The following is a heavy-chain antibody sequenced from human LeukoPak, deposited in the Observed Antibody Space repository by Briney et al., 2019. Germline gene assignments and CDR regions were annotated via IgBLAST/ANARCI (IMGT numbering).Heavy chain of an antibody. Sequence: GGSLRLSCAASGFTFSTYWMTWVRQAPGKGLEWVANIKQDGSDKYYVDSVKGRFTISKDNAKNSLYLQMNSLRVEDTAVYYCAKESSGGWYFDYWGQGTLVTVSS. J-gene: IGHJ4*02. V-gene: IGHV3-7*01. D-gene: IGHD6-19*01. CDR3: AKESSGGWYFDY. CDR1: GFTFSTYW. CDR2: IKQDGSDK.